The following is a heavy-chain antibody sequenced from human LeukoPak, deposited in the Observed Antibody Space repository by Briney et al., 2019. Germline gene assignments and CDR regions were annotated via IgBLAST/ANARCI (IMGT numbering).Heavy chain of an antibody. V-gene: IGHV3-23*01. CDR1: GFTFSSYA. CDR3: VRVGYSYGYGDWNHFDY. J-gene: IGHJ4*02. CDR2: ISGSGGST. Sequence: GGSLRLSCAASGFTFSSYAMSWVRQAPGTGLEGVSAISGSGGSTYYADSVKGRFTISRDNSKNTLYLQMNSLRAEDTAVYFCVRVGYSYGYGDWNHFDYWGRGTLVTVSS. D-gene: IGHD5-18*01.